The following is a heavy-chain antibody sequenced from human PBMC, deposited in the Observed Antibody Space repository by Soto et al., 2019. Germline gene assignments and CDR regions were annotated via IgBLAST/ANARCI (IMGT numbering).Heavy chain of an antibody. Sequence: SETLSLTCAVYGGSFSGYYWSWIRQPPGKGLGWIGEINHSGSTNYNPSLKSRVTISVDTSKNQFSLKLGSVTAADTAVYYCARTPDIAATITGLNWFDPWGQGTLVTVSS. CDR2: INHSGST. J-gene: IGHJ5*02. CDR3: ARTPDIAATITGLNWFDP. D-gene: IGHD5-12*01. V-gene: IGHV4-34*01. CDR1: GGSFSGYY.